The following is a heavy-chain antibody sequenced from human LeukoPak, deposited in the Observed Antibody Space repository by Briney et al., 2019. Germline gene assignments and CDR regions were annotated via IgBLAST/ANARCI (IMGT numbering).Heavy chain of an antibody. J-gene: IGHJ4*02. CDR2: MYYSGST. V-gene: IGHV4-59*01. Sequence: SETLSLTCTVSGDSISTYYWSCIRQPPGKGLEWIGYMYYSGSTNYNPSLKSRVTISLDTPKNQFSLRLNSVTAADTAVYYCARGVAGYGPYDYWGQGTLVTVSS. D-gene: IGHD5-12*01. CDR3: ARGVAGYGPYDY. CDR1: GDSISTYY.